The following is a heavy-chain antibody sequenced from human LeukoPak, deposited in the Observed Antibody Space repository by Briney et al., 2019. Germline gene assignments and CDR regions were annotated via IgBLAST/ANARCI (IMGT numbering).Heavy chain of an antibody. J-gene: IGHJ3*02. CDR3: ASEAPLWRSGTPRGAFDI. CDR2: ISSSTYYI. V-gene: IGHV3-21*01. CDR1: GFTFTSYS. Sequence: PGGSLRLSCAASGFTFTSYSMNWVRQAPGKGLEWVSSISSSTYYIYYGDSVKGRFTVSRDNAKKSVFLQMNSLRADDTAVYYCASEAPLWRSGTPRGAFDIWGQGTMVIVSS. D-gene: IGHD3-3*01.